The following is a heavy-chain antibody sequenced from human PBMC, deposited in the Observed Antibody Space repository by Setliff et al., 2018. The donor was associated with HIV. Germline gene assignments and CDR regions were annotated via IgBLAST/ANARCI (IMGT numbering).Heavy chain of an antibody. J-gene: IGHJ4*02. D-gene: IGHD6-25*01. CDR1: GVTFSGHY. V-gene: IGHV4-34*01. CDR2: IHPSGNT. CDR3: SRGLDSAKILY. Sequence: PSETLSLTCAVYGVTFSGHYWSWIRQPPGQGLDWIGEIHPSGNTYYNPSLQSRVTISVDTPKNQFSLNLRSVTAADKAVSYCSRGLDSAKILYWGQGTLVTVSS.